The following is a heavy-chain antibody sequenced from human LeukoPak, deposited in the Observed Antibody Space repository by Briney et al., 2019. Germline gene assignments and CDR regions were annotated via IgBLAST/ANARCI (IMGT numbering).Heavy chain of an antibody. Sequence: GGSLRLSCAASGFTFSSYAMSWVRQAPGKGLEWVSAISGSGGSTYYADSVKGRFTISRDNSKNTLYLRMNSLRAEDTAFYYCAKVPLSAGGWYEYWGQGTLVTVSS. CDR1: GFTFSSYA. D-gene: IGHD6-19*01. V-gene: IGHV3-23*01. CDR2: ISGSGGST. CDR3: AKVPLSAGGWYEY. J-gene: IGHJ4*02.